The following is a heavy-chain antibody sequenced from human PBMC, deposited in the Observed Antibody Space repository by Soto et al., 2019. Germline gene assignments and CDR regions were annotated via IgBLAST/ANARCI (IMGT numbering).Heavy chain of an antibody. D-gene: IGHD2-8*01. CDR3: ASPYCTNGVCLHYFDY. V-gene: IGHV4-39*01. CDR2: LYYTGST. CDR1: GGSISSSTYY. J-gene: IGHJ4*02. Sequence: PSETLSLTCTVSGGSISSSTYYWAWIRQPPGKGLEWIGSLYYTGSTYYNPSLKSRVTISVDTSKNQFSLKLSSVTAADTAVYYCASPYCTNGVCLHYFDYWGQGTLVTVSS.